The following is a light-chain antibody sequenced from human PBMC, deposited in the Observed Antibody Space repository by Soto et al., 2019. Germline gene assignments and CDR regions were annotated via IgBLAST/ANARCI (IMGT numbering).Light chain of an antibody. CDR1: QSGSYN. J-gene: IGKJ1*01. CDR3: QQYNNWPPWT. V-gene: IGKV3-15*01. CDR2: RAS. Sequence: EIVVTQSPATLSVSPGEGATLSCRASQSGSYNVAWYQQRPGQAPRLLIYRASTRATGIPARFSGTGSGTEFTLTITRLQSEDVAIYYCQQYNNWPPWTFGPGTKVEIK.